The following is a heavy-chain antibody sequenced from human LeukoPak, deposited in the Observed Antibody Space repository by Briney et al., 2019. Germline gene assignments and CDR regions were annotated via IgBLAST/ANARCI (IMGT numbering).Heavy chain of an antibody. Sequence: ASVKVSCKASGYTFTRFYIHWVRQAPGQGLEWMGLINPNSGSTNFAQKFQGRVTMTRDTSTSTVYMEMSILRSEDTALYYCARDPYCTSTSCYGWFDPWGQGTLVTVSS. J-gene: IGHJ5*02. CDR3: ARDPYCTSTSCYGWFDP. CDR2: INPNSGST. CDR1: GYTFTRFY. D-gene: IGHD2-2*01. V-gene: IGHV1-46*01.